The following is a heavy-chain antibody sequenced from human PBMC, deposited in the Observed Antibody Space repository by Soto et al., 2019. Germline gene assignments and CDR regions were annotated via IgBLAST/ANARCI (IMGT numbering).Heavy chain of an antibody. CDR3: AKDSPKWELSFLDYYGMDV. D-gene: IGHD1-26*01. Sequence: EVQLLESGGGLVQPGGSLRLSCAASGFTFSSYAMSWVRQAPGKGLEWVSTISGSGVSTSYADSVKGRFTISRDNSNNTLYLQMISLRAEDTAVFYCAKDSPKWELSFLDYYGMDVWGQGTTVTVSS. CDR1: GFTFSSYA. CDR2: ISGSGVST. V-gene: IGHV3-23*01. J-gene: IGHJ6*02.